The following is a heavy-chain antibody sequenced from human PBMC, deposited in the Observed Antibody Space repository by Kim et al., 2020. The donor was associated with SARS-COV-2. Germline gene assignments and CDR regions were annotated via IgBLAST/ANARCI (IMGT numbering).Heavy chain of an antibody. V-gene: IGHV4-39*01. CDR2: IYYSGST. J-gene: IGHJ4*02. Sequence: SETLSLTCTVSGGSISSGTYYWGWIRQPPGKGLEWIGSIYYSGSTHYNPSLKSRVTISVDTSKNQFSLKLNSVTAADTAVYYCARGFGSSFDSIDYWGQGALVTVSS. CDR3: ARGFGSSFDSIDY. D-gene: IGHD6-6*01. CDR1: GGSISSGTYY.